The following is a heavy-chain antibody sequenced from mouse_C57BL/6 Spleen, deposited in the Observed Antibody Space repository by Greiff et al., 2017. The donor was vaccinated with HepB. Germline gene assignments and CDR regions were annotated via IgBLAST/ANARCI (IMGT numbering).Heavy chain of an antibody. D-gene: IGHD1-1*01. V-gene: IGHV5-9-1*02. CDR1: GFTFSSYA. CDR3: TRDPTVVASRYFDV. CDR2: ISSGGDYI. J-gene: IGHJ1*03. Sequence: EVKLVESGAGLVKPGGSLKLSCAASGFTFSSYAMSWVRQTPEKRLEWVAYISSGGDYIDYADTVKGGFTISRDNARNTLYLQMSSLKSEDTAMYYCTRDPTVVASRYFDVWGTGTTVTVSS.